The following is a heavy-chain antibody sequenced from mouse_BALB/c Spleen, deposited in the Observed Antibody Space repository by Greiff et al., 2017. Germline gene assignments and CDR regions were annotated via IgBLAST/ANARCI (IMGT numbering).Heavy chain of an antibody. CDR3: ARDRDYYGSPYAMDY. J-gene: IGHJ4*01. D-gene: IGHD1-1*01. V-gene: IGHV2-9*02. CDR1: GFSLTSYG. Sequence: VKLVESGPGLVAPSQSLSITCTASGFSLTSYGVHWVRQPPGKGLEWLGVIWAGGSTNYNSALMSRLSIGKDNSKSQVFLKMNSLQTDDTAMYYGARDRDYYGSPYAMDYWGQGTSVTVSS. CDR2: IWAGGST.